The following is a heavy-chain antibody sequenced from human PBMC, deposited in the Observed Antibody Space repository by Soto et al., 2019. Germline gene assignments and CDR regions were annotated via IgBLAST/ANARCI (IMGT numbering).Heavy chain of an antibody. J-gene: IGHJ4*02. CDR2: FYSGGST. Sequence: GGSLRLSCAASGFTFSNYEMHWVRQAPGKGLEWVSVFYSGGSTYYADSVKGRFTISRDNSKNTLHLQMNSLRAEDTVVYYCARDHSSGYYYYFDYWGQGTLVTVSS. CDR1: GFTFSNYE. CDR3: ARDHSSGYYYYFDY. D-gene: IGHD3-22*01. V-gene: IGHV3-53*01.